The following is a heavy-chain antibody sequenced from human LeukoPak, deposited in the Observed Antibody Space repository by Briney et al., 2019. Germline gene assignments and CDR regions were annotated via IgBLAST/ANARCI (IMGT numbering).Heavy chain of an antibody. J-gene: IGHJ4*02. CDR2: ISWNSGSI. CDR3: AKVEADDSSGYYYEGGFDY. CDR1: GFTFSSYA. Sequence: GGSRRLSCAASGFTFSSYAMHWVQQAPGKGLEWVSGISWNSGSIGYADSVKGRFTISRDNAKNSLYLQMNSLRAEDTALYYCAKVEADDSSGYYYEGGFDYWGQGTLVTVSS. V-gene: IGHV3-9*01. D-gene: IGHD3-22*01.